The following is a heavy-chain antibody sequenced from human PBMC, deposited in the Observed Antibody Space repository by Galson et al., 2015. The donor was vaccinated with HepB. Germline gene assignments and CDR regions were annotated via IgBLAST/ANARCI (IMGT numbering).Heavy chain of an antibody. D-gene: IGHD2-15*01. Sequence: SLRLSCAASGFTFSSYGMHRVRQAPGKGLEWVAVISYDGSNKYYADSVKGRFTISRDNSKNTLYLQMNSLRAEDTAVYYCANYCSGGSCQLGFDYWGQGTLVTVSS. CDR2: ISYDGSNK. CDR1: GFTFSSYG. CDR3: ANYCSGGSCQLGFDY. J-gene: IGHJ4*02. V-gene: IGHV3-30*18.